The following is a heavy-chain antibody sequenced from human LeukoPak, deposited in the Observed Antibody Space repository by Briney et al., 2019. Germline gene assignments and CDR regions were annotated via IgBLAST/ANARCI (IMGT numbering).Heavy chain of an antibody. V-gene: IGHV4-34*01. CDR1: GGSFSGVY. CDR3: ARSYAHDY. J-gene: IGHJ4*02. D-gene: IGHD2-2*01. CDR2: IHHTGSA. Sequence: LETLSLTCAVYGGSFSGVYWSWIRQPPGKGLEWIGEIHHTGSANSAPSLKSEVTISVDTSKNQFSLELSSVTAADTAVYYCARSYAHDYWGQGTLVSVSS.